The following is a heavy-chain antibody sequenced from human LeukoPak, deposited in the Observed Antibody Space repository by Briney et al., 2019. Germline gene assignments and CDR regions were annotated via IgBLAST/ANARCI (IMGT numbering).Heavy chain of an antibody. CDR3: ARMSRSSGYYYKYFDY. Sequence: PSETLSLTCAVYGGSFSGYYWSWIRQPPGKGLEWIGEINHSGGTNYNPSLKSRVTISVDTSKNQFSLKLSSVTAADTAVYYCARMSRSSGYYYKYFDYWGQGTLVTVSS. D-gene: IGHD3-22*01. J-gene: IGHJ4*02. CDR2: INHSGGT. V-gene: IGHV4-34*01. CDR1: GGSFSGYY.